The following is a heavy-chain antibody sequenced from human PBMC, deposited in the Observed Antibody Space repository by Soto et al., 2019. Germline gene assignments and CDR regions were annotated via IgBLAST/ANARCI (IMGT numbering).Heavy chain of an antibody. CDR1: GFTFCSYA. D-gene: IGHD3-16*01. CDR3: ARDLGEYYFDS. CDR2: ISYDGSNK. V-gene: IGHV3-30-3*01. Sequence: QVQLVESGGGVVQPGRSLRLSCAASGFTFCSYAMHWGRQAPGKGLEWVAFISYDGSNKYYADSVKGRFTISRDNSKNTQYLQMNSLRAEDTAVYYCARDLGEYYFDSWRQGTLLTLSS. J-gene: IGHJ4*02.